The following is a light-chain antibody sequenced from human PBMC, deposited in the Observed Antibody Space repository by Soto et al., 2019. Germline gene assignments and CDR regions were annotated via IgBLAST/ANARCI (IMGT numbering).Light chain of an antibody. CDR3: CSYAGSYTWV. J-gene: IGLJ3*02. CDR2: DVG. V-gene: IGLV2-11*01. Sequence: QSALTQPRSVSGSPGQSVTISCTGTSSDVGNYNYVAWYRQHPGKAPKLIIYDVGQRRSGVPDRFSGSKSGNTASLTISGLQAEDEADYYCCSYAGSYTWVFGGGTKLTVL. CDR1: SSDVGNYNY.